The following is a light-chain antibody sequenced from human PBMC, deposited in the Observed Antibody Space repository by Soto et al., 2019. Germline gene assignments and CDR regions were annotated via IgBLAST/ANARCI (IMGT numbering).Light chain of an antibody. V-gene: IGKV3-20*01. CDR2: GAS. J-gene: IGKJ1*01. Sequence: EIVLTQSPGTLSLSPVERATLSCRASQRVSSTYLAWYQQKPGQAPRLLIYGASSRATGIPDRFTGSGSGTDFSLTISRVEPEDFAVYYCQQYGSSPQTFGQGTKVEIK. CDR3: QQYGSSPQT. CDR1: QRVSSTY.